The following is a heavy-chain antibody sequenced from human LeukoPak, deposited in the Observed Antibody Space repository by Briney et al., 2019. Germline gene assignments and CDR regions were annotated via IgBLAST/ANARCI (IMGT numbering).Heavy chain of an antibody. CDR1: GFTVSSNY. D-gene: IGHD3-3*01. V-gene: IGHV3-53*01. CDR2: IYSGGST. Sequence: GGSLRLSCAASGFTVSSNYMSWVRQAPGKGLEWVSVIYSGGSTYYADSAKGRFTISRDNSKNTLYLQMNSLRAEDTAVYYCARDITPYDFWSGPQYGMDVWGQGTTVTVSS. CDR3: ARDITPYDFWSGPQYGMDV. J-gene: IGHJ6*02.